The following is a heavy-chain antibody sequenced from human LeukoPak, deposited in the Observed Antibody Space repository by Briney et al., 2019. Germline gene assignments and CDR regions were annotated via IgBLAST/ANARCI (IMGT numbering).Heavy chain of an antibody. V-gene: IGHV4-34*01. J-gene: IGHJ6*02. CDR1: GGSFSGYY. CDR3: ARSPRRLGYCSGGSCCYYYGMDV. CDR2: INHSGST. D-gene: IGHD2-15*01. Sequence: PSETLSLTCAVYGGSFSGYYWSWIRQPPGKGLEWSGEINHSGSTNYNPSLKSRVTISVDTSKNQFSLKLSSVTAADTAVYYCARSPRRLGYCSGGSCCYYYGMDVWGQGTTVTVSS.